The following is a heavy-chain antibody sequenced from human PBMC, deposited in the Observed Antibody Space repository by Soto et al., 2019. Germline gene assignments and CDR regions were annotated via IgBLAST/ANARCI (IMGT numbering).Heavy chain of an antibody. V-gene: IGHV5-51*01. J-gene: IGHJ3*02. Sequence: HGESLKISCKGSGYSFTSYWSGWVRQMPGKGLEWMGIIYPGDSDTRYSPSFQGQVTISADKSISTAYLQWSSLKASDTALYYCARRVDFWSGHDAFDIWGQGTMVTVSS. CDR1: GYSFTSYW. CDR3: ARRVDFWSGHDAFDI. D-gene: IGHD3-3*01. CDR2: IYPGDSDT.